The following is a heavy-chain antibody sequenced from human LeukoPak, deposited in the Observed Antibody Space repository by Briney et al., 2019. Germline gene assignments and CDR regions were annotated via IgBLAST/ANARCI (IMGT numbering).Heavy chain of an antibody. CDR3: TKDDYSNNYYMDV. CDR2: IRSKAYGGTT. V-gene: IGHV3-49*04. Sequence: GGSLRLSCTASGFTFGDYAMSWVRQAPGKGLEWVGFIRSKAYGGTTEYAASVKGRFTISRDDFKSIAYLQMNSLKTEDTAVYYCTKDDYSNNYYMDVWGKGTTVTVSS. J-gene: IGHJ6*03. CDR1: GFTFGDYA. D-gene: IGHD4-11*01.